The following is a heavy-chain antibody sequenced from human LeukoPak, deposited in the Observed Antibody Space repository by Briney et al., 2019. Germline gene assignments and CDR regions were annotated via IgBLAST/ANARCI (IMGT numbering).Heavy chain of an antibody. D-gene: IGHD3-10*01. CDR3: ARQISDYYYYYIDV. CDR1: GGSISSSHYY. V-gene: IGHV4-39*01. CDR2: IYYSGTT. J-gene: IGHJ6*03. Sequence: SETLSLTCTVSGGSISSSHYYWGWIRQTPRKGLEWIGTIYYSGTTYYNPSLESRATMSEDTSKNQFSLTLRSVTAADTAVYYCARQISDYYYYYIDVWGKGTTVTVSS.